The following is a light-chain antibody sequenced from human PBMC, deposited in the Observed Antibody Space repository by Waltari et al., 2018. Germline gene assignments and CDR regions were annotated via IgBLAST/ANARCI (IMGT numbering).Light chain of an antibody. Sequence: QSALTQPPSASATPGQRVTISCSGSGSNIGSHYVYWYQQFPGAAPKLLIYRNNQGAAGVADLFSGSKSVTSASLAISDLRSEDEADYFCAAWDDSLSGSVIFGGGTKVTVL. J-gene: IGLJ2*01. CDR1: GSNIGSHY. CDR2: RNN. CDR3: AAWDDSLSGSVI. V-gene: IGLV1-47*01.